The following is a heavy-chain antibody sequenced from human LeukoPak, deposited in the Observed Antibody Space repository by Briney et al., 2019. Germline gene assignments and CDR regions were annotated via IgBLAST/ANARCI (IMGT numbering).Heavy chain of an antibody. D-gene: IGHD2-21*01. J-gene: IGHJ4*02. V-gene: IGHV3-48*01. Sequence: GGSLRLSCAASGFTFSSFSMNWVRQAPGKGLEWVSYISISSSTIYYADSVKGRFTISRDNAKNSLYLQMNSLRAEDTAVYYCARVGVVPDDYWGQGTLVTVSS. CDR1: GFTFSSFS. CDR3: ARVGVVPDDY. CDR2: ISISSSTI.